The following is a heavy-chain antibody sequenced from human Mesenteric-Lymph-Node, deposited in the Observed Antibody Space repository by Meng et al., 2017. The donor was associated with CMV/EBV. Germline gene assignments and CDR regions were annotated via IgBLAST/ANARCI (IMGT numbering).Heavy chain of an antibody. CDR1: GVSVNGGNYY. V-gene: IGHV4-61*01. CDR2: IYRDRST. D-gene: IGHD3-10*01. CDR3: ARDSGSQIS. J-gene: IGHJ5*02. Sequence: LTCPVSGVSVNGGNYYWTWIRQPPGKGLEWIGYIYRDRSTNYNPSLKSRVSISVDTPNNQFSLKLTSVTAADTAIYYCARDSGSQISWGQGTLVTVSS.